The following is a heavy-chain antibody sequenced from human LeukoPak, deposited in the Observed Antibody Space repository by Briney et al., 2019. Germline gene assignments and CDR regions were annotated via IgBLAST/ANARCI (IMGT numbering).Heavy chain of an antibody. Sequence: GGTLRLSCVASGFTFSTYGMSWVRQAPGKGLEWVSAISGSGGSTYYADSVKGRFTISRDNSKNTLYLQMNSLRAEDTAVYYCAKDMVRGAHYFDYWGQGTLVTVSS. CDR2: ISGSGGST. CDR3: AKDMVRGAHYFDY. V-gene: IGHV3-23*01. D-gene: IGHD3-10*01. J-gene: IGHJ4*02. CDR1: GFTFSTYG.